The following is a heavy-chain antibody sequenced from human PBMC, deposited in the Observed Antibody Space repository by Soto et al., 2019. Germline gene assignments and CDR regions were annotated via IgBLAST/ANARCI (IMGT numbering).Heavy chain of an antibody. CDR2: ISGSGGST. D-gene: IGHD6-13*01. J-gene: IGHJ6*03. Sequence: GSLRLSCAASGFTFSSYAMSWVRQAPGKGLEWVSVISGSGGSTYYADSVKGRFTISRDNSKNTLYLQMNSLRAEDTAVYYCAKDLEQLVNSYYMDVWGKGTTVTVSS. V-gene: IGHV3-23*01. CDR3: AKDLEQLVNSYYMDV. CDR1: GFTFSSYA.